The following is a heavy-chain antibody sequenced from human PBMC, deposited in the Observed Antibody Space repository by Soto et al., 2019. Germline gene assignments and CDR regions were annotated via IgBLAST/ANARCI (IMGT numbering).Heavy chain of an antibody. CDR2: IYPGDSDT. CDR1: GYSFTSYL. V-gene: IGHV5-51*01. Sequence: LGESLKISCKGSGYSFTSYLIGRGRQMPGKGLDGMGIIYPGDSDTRYSPSFQGQVTISADKSISTTYMQWSSLKASDSAMYYCARSADITIFRVVRTNYFNYWGQGTLVTVSS. D-gene: IGHD3-3*01. CDR3: ARSADITIFRVVRTNYFNY. J-gene: IGHJ4*02.